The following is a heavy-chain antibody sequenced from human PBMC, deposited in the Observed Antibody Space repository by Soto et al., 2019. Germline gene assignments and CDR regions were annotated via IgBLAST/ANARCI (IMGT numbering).Heavy chain of an antibody. CDR3: ARGGSFGTLYCFDY. Sequence: ASVKVSCKXPADTFTSYYIHWVRQAPGHGLEWMGIINPNGGSTRFAQTFQGRITMTTDTSTSTVYMELRSLRSEDTAVYYCARGGSFGTLYCFDYWGQGTLVTVSS. D-gene: IGHD3-16*01. CDR1: ADTFTSYY. V-gene: IGHV1-46*01. CDR2: INPNGGST. J-gene: IGHJ4*02.